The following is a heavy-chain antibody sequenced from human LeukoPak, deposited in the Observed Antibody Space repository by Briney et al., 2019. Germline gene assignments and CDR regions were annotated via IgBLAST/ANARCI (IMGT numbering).Heavy chain of an antibody. D-gene: IGHD3-10*01. V-gene: IGHV3-15*01. CDR3: LRDWYGSGSYWQIRESYFDY. J-gene: IGHJ4*02. Sequence: KPGGSLRLSCAASGFTFSNAWMSWVRQAPGKGLEWVGRIKSKTDGGTTDYAAPVNGRFTISRDDSKNTLYLQMNSLKTEDTAVYYCLRDWYGSGSYWQIRESYFDYWGQGTLVTVSS. CDR2: IKSKTDGGTT. CDR1: GFTFSNAW.